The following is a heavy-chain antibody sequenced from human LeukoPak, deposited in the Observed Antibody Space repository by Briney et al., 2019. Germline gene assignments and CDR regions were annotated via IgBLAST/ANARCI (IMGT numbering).Heavy chain of an antibody. J-gene: IGHJ3*02. V-gene: IGHV4-4*02. CDR2: IYHSGST. CDR1: GGSISSSNW. Sequence: PSGTLSLTCAVSGGSISSSNWWSWVRQPPGKGLEWIGEIYHSGSTNYNPSLKSRVTISVDKSKNQFSLQLNSVTPEDTAVYYCARDKAGPHDAFDIWGQGTMVTVSS. CDR3: ARDKAGPHDAFDI.